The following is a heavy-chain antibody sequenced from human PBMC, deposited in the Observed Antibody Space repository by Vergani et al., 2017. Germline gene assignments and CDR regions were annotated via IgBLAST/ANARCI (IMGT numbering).Heavy chain of an antibody. Sequence: QVQLVQSGAEVKKPGSSVKVSCKASGGTFSSYAISWVRQAPGQGLEWMGGSIPIFGTANYAQKLQGRVTITADESTSTAYMELSRLRSEDTAVYYCATHPSLKNPRDYYYGMDVWGQGTTVTVSS. J-gene: IGHJ6*02. CDR2: SIPIFGTA. V-gene: IGHV1-69*01. CDR1: GGTFSSYA. CDR3: ATHPSLKNPRDYYYGMDV.